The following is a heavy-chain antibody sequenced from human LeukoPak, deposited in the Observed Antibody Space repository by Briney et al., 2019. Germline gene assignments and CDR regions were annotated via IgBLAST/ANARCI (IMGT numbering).Heavy chain of an antibody. J-gene: IGHJ6*03. D-gene: IGHD5-18*01. CDR1: GFTFSSYA. Sequence: GGSLRLSCAASGFTFSSYAMSWVRQAPGKGLEWVSAISGSGGSTYYADSVKGRFTISRDNSKNTLYLQMNSLRAEDTAVYYCAKDRGYSREKKDRYGSFYYYMDVWGKGTTVTVSS. CDR3: AKDRGYSREKKDRYGSFYYYMDV. V-gene: IGHV3-23*01. CDR2: ISGSGGST.